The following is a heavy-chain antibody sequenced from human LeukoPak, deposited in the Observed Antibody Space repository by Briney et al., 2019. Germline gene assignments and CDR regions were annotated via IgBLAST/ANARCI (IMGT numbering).Heavy chain of an antibody. D-gene: IGHD6-13*01. J-gene: IGHJ3*02. CDR3: AKGQGYSSSWYGAAAFDI. Sequence: PGGSLRLSCAASGFTFSSYAMSWVRQAPGKGLEWVSAISGSGGSTYYADSVKGRSTISRDNSKNTLYLQMNSLRAEDTAVYYCAKGQGYSSSWYGAAAFDIWGQGTMVTVSS. V-gene: IGHV3-23*01. CDR2: ISGSGGST. CDR1: GFTFSSYA.